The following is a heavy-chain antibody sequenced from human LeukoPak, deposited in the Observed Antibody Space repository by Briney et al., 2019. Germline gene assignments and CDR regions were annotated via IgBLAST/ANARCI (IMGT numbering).Heavy chain of an antibody. CDR1: GYTFTSYY. CDR2: INPSGGST. Sequence: ASVTVSFTASGYTFTSYYMHWVRQAPGQGLEWMGIINPSGGSTSYAQKFQGRVTMTRDTSTSTVYMELSSLRSEDTAVYYCARVGYDSSGYLRVDYWGQGTLVTVSS. V-gene: IGHV1-46*01. CDR3: ARVGYDSSGYLRVDY. J-gene: IGHJ4*02. D-gene: IGHD3-22*01.